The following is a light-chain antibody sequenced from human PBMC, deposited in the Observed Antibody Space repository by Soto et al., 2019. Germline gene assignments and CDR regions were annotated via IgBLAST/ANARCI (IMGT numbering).Light chain of an antibody. CDR1: QTIDTW. Sequence: GDRVIITCRASQTIDTWLAWYQQKSGKAPSLLIYDASTLQTGVPSRFSGSASVTEFTLTINSLQSDDFATYYCQQYYSYRYTFGQGT. CDR2: DAS. V-gene: IGKV1-5*01. J-gene: IGKJ2*01. CDR3: QQYYSYRYT.